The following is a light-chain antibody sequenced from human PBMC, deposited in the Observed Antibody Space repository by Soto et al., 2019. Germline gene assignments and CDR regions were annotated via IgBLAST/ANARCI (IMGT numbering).Light chain of an antibody. CDR3: QQYDTSPYP. V-gene: IGKV3-20*01. J-gene: IGKJ2*01. CDR1: QSVSSTY. CDR2: GAS. Sequence: EIVLTQSPGTLSLSPGETATLSCRASQSVSSTYLAWYQQKPGQAPRLLMYGASRRATGIPDRFSGSGSGTDFTLSISRLEPEDFAVYYYQQYDTSPYPFGQGTKLEIK.